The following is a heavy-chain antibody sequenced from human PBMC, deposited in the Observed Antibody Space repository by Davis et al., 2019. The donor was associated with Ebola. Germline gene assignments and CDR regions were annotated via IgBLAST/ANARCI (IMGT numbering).Heavy chain of an antibody. CDR3: AKDDYDSSGYYYEPYYYHMDV. CDR1: GFTFSTYV. Sequence: GESLKISCEASGFTFSTYVITWVRQAPGKGLEWVSAISGSGGSTYYADSVKGRFTISRDNSKNTLYLQMNSLRAEDTAVYYCAKDDYDSSGYYYEPYYYHMDVWGKGTTVTVSS. J-gene: IGHJ6*03. CDR2: ISGSGGST. V-gene: IGHV3-23*01. D-gene: IGHD3-22*01.